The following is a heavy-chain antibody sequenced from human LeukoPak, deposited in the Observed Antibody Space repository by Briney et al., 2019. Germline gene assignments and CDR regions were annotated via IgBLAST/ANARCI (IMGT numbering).Heavy chain of an antibody. V-gene: IGHV3-11*01. J-gene: IGHJ4*02. CDR3: AKDPTRLMTTVTPFDY. Sequence: GGSLRLSCAGSGFIFSANYMAWIRQAPGKDLEWVSSISGRGDTMYYADSLKGRFTVSRDNAQNSLYLQMNSLRAEDTAVYYCAKDPTRLMTTVTPFDYWGQGTLVTVSS. CDR2: ISGRGDTM. D-gene: IGHD4-17*01. CDR1: GFIFSANY.